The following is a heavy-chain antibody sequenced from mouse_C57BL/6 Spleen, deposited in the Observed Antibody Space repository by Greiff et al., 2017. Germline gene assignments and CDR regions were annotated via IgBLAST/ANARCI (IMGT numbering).Heavy chain of an antibody. Sequence: QVQLQQPGAELVKPGASVKLSCKASGYTFTSYWMQWVKQRPGQGLEWIGEIDPSDSYTNYNQKFKGKATLTVDTSSSTASMQLSSLTSEDSAVYYCARDTTKAMDYWGQGTSVTVSS. D-gene: IGHD1-1*01. J-gene: IGHJ4*01. CDR2: IDPSDSYT. V-gene: IGHV1-50*01. CDR3: ARDTTKAMDY. CDR1: GYTFTSYW.